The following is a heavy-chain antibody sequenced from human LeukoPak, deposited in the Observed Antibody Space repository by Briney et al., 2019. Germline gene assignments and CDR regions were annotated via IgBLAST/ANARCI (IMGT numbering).Heavy chain of an antibody. V-gene: IGHV3-7*01. Sequence: GGSLRLSCVTSGFTFSSYWLEWVRQAPGRGREWVANINQDGSLKNYVDSVKGRFTISRDNAKNSLYLQMSSLRAEDTAVYYCTKYPDNSGYSDYWGQGTLLTVSS. CDR3: TKYPDNSGYSDY. J-gene: IGHJ4*02. CDR1: GFTFSSYW. CDR2: INQDGSLK. D-gene: IGHD3-22*01.